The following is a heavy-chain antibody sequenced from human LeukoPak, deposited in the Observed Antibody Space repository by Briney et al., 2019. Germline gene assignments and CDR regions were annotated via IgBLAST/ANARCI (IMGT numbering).Heavy chain of an antibody. CDR1: GFTFSSYG. V-gene: IGHV3-66*01. D-gene: IGHD2-8*01. J-gene: IGHJ3*02. Sequence: PGRSLRLSCAASGFTFSSYGMHWVRQAPGKGLEWVSVIYRGGSTKYADSVKGRFTISRDDSKNTVFLQMNSLRAEDTAVYYCARDPPVGVRDAFDIWGQGTMVTVSP. CDR2: IYRGGST. CDR3: ARDPPVGVRDAFDI.